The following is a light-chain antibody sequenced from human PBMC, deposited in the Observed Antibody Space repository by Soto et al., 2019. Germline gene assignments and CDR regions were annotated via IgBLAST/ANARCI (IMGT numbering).Light chain of an antibody. J-gene: IGKJ1*01. CDR1: QRVSSDS. CDR3: QQYGRAQT. V-gene: IGKV3-20*01. Sequence: EIVLTQSPDTLSLSPGERATISCRASQRVSSDSLAWYQQQPGQAPRLLIYSTSNRATGIPDRFSGSGSGTDFTLTISRLEPEDFALYYCQQYGRAQTFGQGTKVEIK. CDR2: STS.